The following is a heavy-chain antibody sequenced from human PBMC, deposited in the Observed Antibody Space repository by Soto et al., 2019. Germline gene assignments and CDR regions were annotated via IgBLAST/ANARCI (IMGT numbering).Heavy chain of an antibody. Sequence: GGSLRLSCAASGFTFSSYSMNWVRQAPGKGLEWVSSISSSSSYIYYADSVKGRFTISRDNAKNSLYLQMNSLRAEDTAVYYCARVKAGGLYMDVWGKGTTVTVSS. CDR3: ARVKAGGLYMDV. CDR1: GFTFSSYS. CDR2: ISSSSSYI. V-gene: IGHV3-21*01. D-gene: IGHD3-10*01. J-gene: IGHJ6*03.